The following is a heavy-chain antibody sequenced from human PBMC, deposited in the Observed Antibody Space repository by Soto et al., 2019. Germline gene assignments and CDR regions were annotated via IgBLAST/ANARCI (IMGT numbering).Heavy chain of an antibody. Sequence: QVQLVQSGPEVRKPGASVKVSCEASGYTFTTSGISWVRQVPGQGLEWMGWISTYNGDTNSAQNFQGRVLMTADTSSGTAYMELMSLNSDDTAVYYCARQGSWPYYYYGLDVWCQGTTVTVSS. V-gene: IGHV1-18*01. CDR1: GYTFTTSG. D-gene: IGHD1-26*01. J-gene: IGHJ6*02. CDR2: ISTYNGDT. CDR3: ARQGSWPYYYYGLDV.